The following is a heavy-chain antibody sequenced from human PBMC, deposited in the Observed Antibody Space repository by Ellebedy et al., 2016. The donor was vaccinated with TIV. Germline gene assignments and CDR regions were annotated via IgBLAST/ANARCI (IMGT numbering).Heavy chain of an antibody. Sequence: SVKVSCKASGGPFSSYAISWVRQAPGQGLEWLGSIIPILDIANYAQKFQGRVTITADKSTNTAYLELSSLRSEDTAVYFCARSHFGGSYGMDVWGQGTTVTVSS. CDR3: ARSHFGGSYGMDV. D-gene: IGHD3-16*01. CDR2: IIPILDIA. V-gene: IGHV1-69*04. CDR1: GGPFSSYA. J-gene: IGHJ6*02.